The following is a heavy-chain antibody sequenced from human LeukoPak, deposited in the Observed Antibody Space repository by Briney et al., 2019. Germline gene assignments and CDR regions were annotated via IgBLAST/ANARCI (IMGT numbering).Heavy chain of an antibody. Sequence: GGSLRLSCAASGFTFSSYAMSWVRQAPGKGLEWVSAISGSGGSTYYADSVKGRFTISRDNSKNTLYLQMNSLRSEDTAVYYCASQYSYGGGYGMDVWGQGTTVTVSS. J-gene: IGHJ6*02. CDR2: ISGSGGST. V-gene: IGHV3-23*01. CDR1: GFTFSSYA. CDR3: ASQYSYGGGYGMDV. D-gene: IGHD5-18*01.